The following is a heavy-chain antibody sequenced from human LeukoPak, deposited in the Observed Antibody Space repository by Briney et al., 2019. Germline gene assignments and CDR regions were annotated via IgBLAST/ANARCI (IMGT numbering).Heavy chain of an antibody. CDR3: ARLPLLPYSSGYYDY. CDR1: GGSISNTAYY. V-gene: IGHV4-39*01. Sequence: SETLTLTCTVSGGSISNTAYYWGWIRQSPGKGLEWIAIIHYNGATYYNPSLKSRVLISADTSKNQFSLTLNSVAAADTAVYYCARLPLLPYSSGYYDYWGQGTLVTVSS. J-gene: IGHJ4*02. CDR2: IHYNGAT. D-gene: IGHD6-19*01.